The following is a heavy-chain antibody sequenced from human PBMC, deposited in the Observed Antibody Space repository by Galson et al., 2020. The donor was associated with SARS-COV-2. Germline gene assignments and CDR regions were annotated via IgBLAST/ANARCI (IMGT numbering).Heavy chain of an antibody. CDR1: GYTFTSYG. V-gene: IGHV1-18*01. J-gene: IGHJ5*02. CDR2: ISAYNGNT. D-gene: IGHD3-10*01. CDR3: ARVPLWFGELLSPFNWFDP. Sequence: ASVKVSCKASGYTFTSYGISWVRQAPGQGLEWMGWISAYNGNTNFAQKLQGRVTMTTDTSTSTAYMELRSLRSDDTAVYYCARVPLWFGELLSPFNWFDPLGPGNPGHRLL.